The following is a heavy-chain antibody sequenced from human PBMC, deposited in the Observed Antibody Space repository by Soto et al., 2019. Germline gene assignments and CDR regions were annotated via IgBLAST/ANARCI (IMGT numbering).Heavy chain of an antibody. CDR3: ERLLDHSRGYYYFDY. CDR2: IFHSGTT. V-gene: IGHV4-38-2*01. Sequence: PSETLSLTCAVSGYSISSGYYWGWIRQPPGKGLEWLGSIFHSGTTYDNPSLKSRVTISVDLSKNQFSLKLTSVTAADTAVYYCERLLDHSRGYYYFDYWGQGPLVTVSS. CDR1: GYSISSGYY. J-gene: IGHJ4*02. D-gene: IGHD3-22*01.